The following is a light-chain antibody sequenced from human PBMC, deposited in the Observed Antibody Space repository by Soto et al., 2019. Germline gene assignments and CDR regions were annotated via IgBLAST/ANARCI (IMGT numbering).Light chain of an antibody. V-gene: IGKV1-5*03. Sequence: DIQMTQSPSTLSASVGDRVTITCRASQSISSWLAWYQQKPGKAPTLLIYKASSLESGVPSRFSGSGSGTEFTLTISSLQPDDFATYYCQQYNSYSTFGQGTKVEIK. CDR1: QSISSW. CDR2: KAS. CDR3: QQYNSYST. J-gene: IGKJ1*01.